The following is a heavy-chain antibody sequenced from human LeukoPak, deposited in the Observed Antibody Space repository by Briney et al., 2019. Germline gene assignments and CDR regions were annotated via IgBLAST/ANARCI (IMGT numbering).Heavy chain of an antibody. V-gene: IGHV1-8*01. CDR2: MSPNSGNT. D-gene: IGHD3-10*01. Sequence: RASVKVSCKASGYTFTSYDINWVRQATGQGLEWMGWMSPNSGNTGYAQKFQGRVTMTRNTSISTAYMELSSLRSEDTAVYYCAREDYGSGSPNWFDPWGQGTLVTVSS. J-gene: IGHJ5*02. CDR3: AREDYGSGSPNWFDP. CDR1: GYTFTSYD.